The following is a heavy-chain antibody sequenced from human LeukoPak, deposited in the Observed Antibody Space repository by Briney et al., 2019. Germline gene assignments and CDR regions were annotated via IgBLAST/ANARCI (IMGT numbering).Heavy chain of an antibody. D-gene: IGHD3-3*01. J-gene: IGHJ3*02. CDR2: ISYDGSNK. Sequence: GGSLRLSCAASGFTFSSYAMHWVRQAPGKGLEWVAVISYDGSNKYYAYSVKGRFTISRDNSKNKLYLQMNSMRAEDTAVYYCARGRESFWLNDAFDIWGQGTMVTVSS. CDR1: GFTFSSYA. V-gene: IGHV3-30-3*01. CDR3: ARGRESFWLNDAFDI.